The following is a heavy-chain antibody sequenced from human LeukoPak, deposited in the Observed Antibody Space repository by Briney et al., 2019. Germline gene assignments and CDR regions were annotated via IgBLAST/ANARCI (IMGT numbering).Heavy chain of an antibody. V-gene: IGHV1-18*01. D-gene: IGHD2-15*01. Sequence: GASVKVSCKASGYTFTSYGISWVRQAPGQGLEWMGWISAYNGNTNYAQKLQGRVTMTTDTSTSTAYMELRSLRSDDTAVYYCARGRWGYCSGGSCYSGPYYYYYMDVWGKGTTVTISS. CDR2: ISAYNGNT. CDR1: GYTFTSYG. CDR3: ARGRWGYCSGGSCYSGPYYYYYMDV. J-gene: IGHJ6*03.